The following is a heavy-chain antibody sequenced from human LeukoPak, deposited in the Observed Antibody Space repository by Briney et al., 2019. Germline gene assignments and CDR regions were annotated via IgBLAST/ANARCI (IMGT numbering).Heavy chain of an antibody. J-gene: IGHJ4*02. CDR2: IFPSGGEI. CDR1: GFTFSTFA. CDR3: AKLREWELPDLFDY. D-gene: IGHD1-26*01. Sequence: GGSLRLSCEASGFTFSTFAMIWVRQPPGKGLEWVSSIFPSGGEIHYADSVRGRFTISRDNSKSTLSLQMNSLRAEDTAVYYCAKLREWELPDLFDYWGQGTLVTVSS. V-gene: IGHV3-23*01.